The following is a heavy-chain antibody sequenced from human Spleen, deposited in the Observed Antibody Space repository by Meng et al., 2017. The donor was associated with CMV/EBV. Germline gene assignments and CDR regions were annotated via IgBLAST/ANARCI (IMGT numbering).Heavy chain of an antibody. J-gene: IGHJ4*02. V-gene: IGHV4-34*01. CDR1: DGSISSYY. D-gene: IGHD6-19*01. CDR2: INHSGST. CDR3: ARGTLQWLGYFDY. Sequence: SETLSLTCTVSDGSISSYYWSWIRQPPGKGLEWIGEINHSGSTNYNPSLKSRVTISVDTSKNQFSLKLSSVTAADTAVYYCARGTLQWLGYFDYWGQGTLVTVSS.